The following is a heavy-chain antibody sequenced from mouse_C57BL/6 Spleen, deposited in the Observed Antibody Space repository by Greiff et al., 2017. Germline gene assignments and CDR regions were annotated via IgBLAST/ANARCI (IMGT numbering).Heavy chain of an antibody. D-gene: IGHD2-1*01. CDR2: ISYDGSN. CDR3: AREGTGKAGDY. CDR1: GYSITSGYY. Sequence: EVQLQQSGPGLVKPSQSLSLTCSVTGYSITSGYYWNWIRQFPGNKLEWMGYISYDGSNNYNPSLKNRISITRDTSKNQFFLKLNSVTTEDTATYYCAREGTGKAGDYWGQGTSVTVSS. V-gene: IGHV3-6*01. J-gene: IGHJ4*01.